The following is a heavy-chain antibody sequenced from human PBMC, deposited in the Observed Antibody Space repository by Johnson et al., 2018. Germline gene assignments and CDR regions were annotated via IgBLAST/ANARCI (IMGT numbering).Heavy chain of an antibody. CDR1: GGSFSGYY. D-gene: IGHD4-23*01. CDR2: INHSGST. CDR3: ARDGVNPLMDYYYYMDV. V-gene: IGHV4-34*01. J-gene: IGHJ6*03. Sequence: QVQLQQWGAGLLKPSETLSLTCAVYGGSFSGYYWSWIRQPPGKGLEWIGEINHSGSTNYNPSLKSRVTISVDTSKNQFSLKLSSVTAADTAVYYCARDGVNPLMDYYYYMDVWGKGTTVTVSS.